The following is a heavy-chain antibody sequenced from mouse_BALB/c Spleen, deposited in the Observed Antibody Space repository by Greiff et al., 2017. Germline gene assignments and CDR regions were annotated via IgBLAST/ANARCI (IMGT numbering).Heavy chain of an antibody. D-gene: IGHD2-3*01. J-gene: IGHJ3*01. CDR3: ARSGGDGPPWFAY. CDR1: GYTFTDYY. CDR2: IYPGSGNT. V-gene: IGHV1-84*02. Sequence: VQRVESGPELVKPGASVKISCKASGYTFTDYYINWVKQKPGQGLEWIGWIYPGSGNTKYNEKFKGKATLTVDTSSSTAYMQLSSLTSEDTAVYFCARSGGDGPPWFAYWGQGTLVTVSA.